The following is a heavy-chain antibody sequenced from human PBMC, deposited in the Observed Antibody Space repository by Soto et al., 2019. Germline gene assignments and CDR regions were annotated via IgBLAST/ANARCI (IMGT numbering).Heavy chain of an antibody. D-gene: IGHD2-15*01. CDR3: ARSRLPYYYYYGMDV. V-gene: IGHV4-34*02. Sequence: QVQLQQWGAGLLEPSETLSLSCAVYGGSFSGYFWSWIRQSPGKGLEWIGEVNHSGTTNYNPSLKSRLTISVDTPKNQFSLRLSSMTAADTAVYYCARSRLPYYYYYGMDVWGQGTAVTVS. CDR2: VNHSGTT. J-gene: IGHJ6*02. CDR1: GGSFSGYF.